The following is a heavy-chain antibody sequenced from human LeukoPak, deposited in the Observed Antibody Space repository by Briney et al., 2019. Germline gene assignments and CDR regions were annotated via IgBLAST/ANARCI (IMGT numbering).Heavy chain of an antibody. CDR3: VKDHGWLLYS. CDR1: GFTFSSYA. D-gene: IGHD3-9*01. V-gene: IGHV3-23*01. J-gene: IGHJ4*02. CDR2: ISLDGATT. Sequence: GSLRLSCAASGFTFSSYAMSWVRQAPGKGLEWVSGISLDGATTYYAGSVEGRFTIARDNSKNTLYLQMNSLRADDTAVYYCVKDHGWLLYSWGQGTLVTVSS.